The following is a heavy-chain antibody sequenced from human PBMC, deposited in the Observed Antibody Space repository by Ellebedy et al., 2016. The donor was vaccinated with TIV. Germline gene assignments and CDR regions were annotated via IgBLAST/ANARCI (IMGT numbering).Heavy chain of an antibody. Sequence: GESLKISXAASGFTFSNYAMSWVRQAPGKGLEWVSAISGTAYHTYYADSVKGRFTISRDNSKNTLYLQMNSLRAEDTAVYYCAKDVVGVPGRRGGFDYWGQGTLVTVSS. J-gene: IGHJ4*02. CDR3: AKDVVGVPGRRGGFDY. V-gene: IGHV3-23*01. CDR1: GFTFSNYA. CDR2: ISGTAYHT. D-gene: IGHD2-2*01.